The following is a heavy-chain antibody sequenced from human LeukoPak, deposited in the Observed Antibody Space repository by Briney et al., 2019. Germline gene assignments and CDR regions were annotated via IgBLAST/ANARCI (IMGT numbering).Heavy chain of an antibody. D-gene: IGHD3-10*02. V-gene: IGHV3-48*03. CDR2: ISSSGSTI. J-gene: IGHJ6*04. CDR1: GFTFSSYE. Sequence: GGSLRLSCAASGFTFSSYEMNWVRQAPGKGLEWVSYISSSGSTIYYADSVKGRFTISRDNAKNSLYLQMNSLRAEDTGVYCCAELGITMIGGVWGKGTTVTISS. CDR3: AELGITMIGGV.